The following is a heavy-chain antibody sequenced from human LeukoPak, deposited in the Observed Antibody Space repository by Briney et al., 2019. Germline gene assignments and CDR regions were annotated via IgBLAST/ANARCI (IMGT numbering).Heavy chain of an antibody. CDR3: AREGSSGWYRGASDY. D-gene: IGHD6-19*01. CDR1: GYTFTGYY. J-gene: IGHJ4*02. CDR2: INPNSGGT. Sequence: ASVKVSCKASGYTFTGYYMHWVRQAPGQGLEWMGWINPNSGGTNYAQKFQGRVTMTRDTSISTAYMELSRLRSDDTAVYYCAREGSSGWYRGASDYWGQGTLVTVSS. V-gene: IGHV1-2*02.